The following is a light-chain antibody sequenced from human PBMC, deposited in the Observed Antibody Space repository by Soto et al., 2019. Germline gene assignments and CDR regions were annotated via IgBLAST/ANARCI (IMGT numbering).Light chain of an antibody. CDR3: AAWDDSLNGYV. Sequence: QSVLTQPPSVSGAPGQRVTISCTGSSSNIGAYYDVHWYQQVPGTAPKLLIFSNTNRPSGVPDRFSGSKSGTSASLAITGLQAEDEADYYCAAWDDSLNGYVFGTGTKVTVL. CDR2: SNT. V-gene: IGLV1-40*01. CDR1: SSNIGAYYD. J-gene: IGLJ1*01.